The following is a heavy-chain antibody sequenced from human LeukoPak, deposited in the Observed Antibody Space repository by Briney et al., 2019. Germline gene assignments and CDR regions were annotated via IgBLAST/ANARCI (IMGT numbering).Heavy chain of an antibody. J-gene: IGHJ3*02. CDR2: INWNGGST. V-gene: IGHV3-20*04. Sequence: PGGSLRLSCAASGFTFDDYGMSWVRQAPGKGLEWVSGINWNGGSTGYADSVKGRFTISRDNAKNSLYLQMNSLRAEDTALYYCARAPRITMIVALVGDLDAFDIWGQGTMVTVSS. CDR3: ARAPRITMIVALVGDLDAFDI. D-gene: IGHD3-22*01. CDR1: GFTFDDYG.